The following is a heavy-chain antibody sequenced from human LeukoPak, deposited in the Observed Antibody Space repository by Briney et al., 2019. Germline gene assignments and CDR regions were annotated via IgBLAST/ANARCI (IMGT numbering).Heavy chain of an antibody. V-gene: IGHV4-39*07. J-gene: IGHJ6*03. CDR3: ARNRLPSRYYYYYYMDV. CDR1: GGSISSSSYY. CDR2: IYYSGST. Sequence: SETLSLTCTVSGGSISSSSYYWGWIRQPPGKGLEWIGSIYYSGSTYYNPSLKSRVTISVDTSKNQFSLKLSSVTAADTAVYYCARNRLPSRYYYYYYMDVWGKGTTVTVSS. D-gene: IGHD1-14*01.